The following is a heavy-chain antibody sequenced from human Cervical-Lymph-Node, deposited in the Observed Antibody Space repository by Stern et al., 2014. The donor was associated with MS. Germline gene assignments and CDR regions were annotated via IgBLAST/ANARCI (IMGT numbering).Heavy chain of an antibody. Sequence: EQLVESGGGVVQPGRSLTLSCAASGLSLSNSGMHWVRQAPGKGLEWVAVMSFVGGNKKYGDSVKGRFSISRDMANNTLFLQMNSLRPEDTAVYYCMGVGDAMHVWGQGTTVIVSS. V-gene: IGHV3-30*03. J-gene: IGHJ6*02. CDR1: GLSLSNSG. CDR2: MSFVGGNK. CDR3: MGVGDAMHV.